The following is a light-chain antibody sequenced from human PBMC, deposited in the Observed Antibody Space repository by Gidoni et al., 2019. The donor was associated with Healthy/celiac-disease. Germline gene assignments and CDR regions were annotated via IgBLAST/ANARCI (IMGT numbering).Light chain of an antibody. CDR1: QSISSY. CDR3: QQSYSTPYT. Sequence: DIQMTQSPSSLSASVGDRVTITCRASQSISSYLNWYQQNPGKAPKLLIYAASSLQSVVPSRSSASGSGTDFTLTTSSLQPEDFATYYCQQSYSTPYTFAQGTKLEIK. CDR2: AAS. J-gene: IGKJ2*01. V-gene: IGKV1-39*01.